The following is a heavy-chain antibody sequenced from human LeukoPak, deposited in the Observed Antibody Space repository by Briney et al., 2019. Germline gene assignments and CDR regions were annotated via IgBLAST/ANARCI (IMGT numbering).Heavy chain of an antibody. V-gene: IGHV3-30-3*01. D-gene: IGHD3-10*01. CDR2: ISYDGSNK. CDR3: ARVDRRGMVREVSLDY. CDR1: GFTFSSYA. Sequence: GGSLRLSCAASGFTFSSYAMHWVRQAPGKGLEWVAVISYDGSNKYYADSVKGRFTISRDNSKNTLYLQMNSLRAEDTAVYYCARVDRRGMVREVSLDYWGQGTLVTVSS. J-gene: IGHJ4*02.